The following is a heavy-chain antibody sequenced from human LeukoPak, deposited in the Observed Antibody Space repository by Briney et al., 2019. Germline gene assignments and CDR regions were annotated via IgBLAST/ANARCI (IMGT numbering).Heavy chain of an antibody. CDR2: SASSGNT. V-gene: IGHV3-23*01. J-gene: IGHJ4*02. CDR3: AKKLAASLDY. CDR1: GFTFSSSP. Sequence: GGSLRLSCAVTGFTFSSSPMTRVRQAPGKGLEWVSASASSGNTYYADSVKGRFTISRDDSKNTLYLQMNSLRAEDTAVYYCAKKLAASLDYWGQGTLVTVSS.